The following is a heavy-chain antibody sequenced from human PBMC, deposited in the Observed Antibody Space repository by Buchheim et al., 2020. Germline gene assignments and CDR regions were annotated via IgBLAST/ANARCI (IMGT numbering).Heavy chain of an antibody. J-gene: IGHJ4*02. V-gene: IGHV3-74*01. CDR2: INTDGTDT. D-gene: IGHD3-10*01. Sequence: EVQLVDSGGGLVQPGGSLRLSCAASGFTFSSYWMHWVRQAPGKGPVWVSRINTDGTDTSYADSVKGRFTISRGNARNTLYLQMNSLEAEDTAVYFCARGGTSGSLDYWGQGTL. CDR3: ARGGTSGSLDY. CDR1: GFTFSSYW.